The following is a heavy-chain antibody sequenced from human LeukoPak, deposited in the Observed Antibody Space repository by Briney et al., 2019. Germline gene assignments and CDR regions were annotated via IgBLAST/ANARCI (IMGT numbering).Heavy chain of an antibody. V-gene: IGHV5-51*01. CDR3: ARARGWTSDFDY. Sequence: XSGYSFTSXXXXXVRXXPGKGXXXMGIIYPGDSDTRYSPSFQGQVTISADKSISTAYLQWSSLKASDTAMYYCARARGWTSDFDYWGQGTLVTVSS. J-gene: IGHJ4*02. CDR1: GYSFTSXX. D-gene: IGHD6-19*01. CDR2: IYPGDSDT.